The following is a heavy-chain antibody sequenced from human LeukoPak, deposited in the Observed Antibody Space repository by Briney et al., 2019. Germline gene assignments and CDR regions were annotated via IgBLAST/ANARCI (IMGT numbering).Heavy chain of an antibody. V-gene: IGHV3-23*01. D-gene: IGHD3-22*01. Sequence: GGSLRLSSAASGFTFSKYAMTWVRQAPGKGLEWVSGISVSGGSTNYADSVKGRFTISRDNSKNTLYLQMNSLRAEDTAVYYCAKSNYFDSGGYYFFDYWGQGTLVTVSS. CDR3: AKSNYFDSGGYYFFDY. CDR1: GFTFSKYA. J-gene: IGHJ4*02. CDR2: ISVSGGST.